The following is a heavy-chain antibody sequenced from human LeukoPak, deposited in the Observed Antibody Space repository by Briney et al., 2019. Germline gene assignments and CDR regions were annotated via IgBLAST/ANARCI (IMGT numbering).Heavy chain of an antibody. CDR2: ITAYNGNT. J-gene: IGHJ4*02. CDR1: GYTFTNYG. Sequence: ASVKVSCKASGYTFTNYGITWVRQAPGQGLEWMGWITAYNGNTNYAQKFQDRVTMTTDTSTSTAYMELTSLRFDDTAVYYCAREGLASGWKFFDYWGQGTLVTVSS. D-gene: IGHD6-19*01. CDR3: AREGLASGWKFFDY. V-gene: IGHV1-18*01.